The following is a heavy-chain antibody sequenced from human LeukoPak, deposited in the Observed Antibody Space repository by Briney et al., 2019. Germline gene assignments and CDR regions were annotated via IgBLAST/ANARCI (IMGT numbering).Heavy chain of an antibody. V-gene: IGHV1-69*04. CDR3: ARDRAVVPPAYYGMDV. D-gene: IGHD3-22*01. Sequence: SVKVSCKASGGTFSSYAISWVRQAPGQGLEWMGRIIPILGIANYAQKFQGRVTITADKPTSTAYMELSSLRSEDTAVYYCARDRAVVPPAYYGMDVWGQGTTVTVSS. CDR2: IIPILGIA. CDR1: GGTFSSYA. J-gene: IGHJ6*02.